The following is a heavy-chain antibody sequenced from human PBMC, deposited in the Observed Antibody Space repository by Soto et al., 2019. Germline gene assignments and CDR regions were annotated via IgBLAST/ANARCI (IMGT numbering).Heavy chain of an antibody. D-gene: IGHD6-13*01. V-gene: IGHV4-31*03. CDR1: GGSISSGGYY. CDR2: IYYSGST. Sequence: QVQLQESGPGLVKPSQTLSLTCTVSGGSISSGGYYWSWIRQHPGKGLEWIGYIYYSGSTYYNPSLKSRVTISVDTSKNQFSLKLSSVTATDTAVYYCARAQQQLAYYYYGMDVWGQGTTVTVSS. J-gene: IGHJ6*02. CDR3: ARAQQQLAYYYYGMDV.